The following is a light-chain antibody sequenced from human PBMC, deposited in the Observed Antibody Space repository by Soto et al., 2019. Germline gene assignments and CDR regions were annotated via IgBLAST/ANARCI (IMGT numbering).Light chain of an antibody. CDR3: AAWDDSLNGDV. V-gene: IGLV1-44*01. CDR2: SNN. CDR1: SSNIGSNT. J-gene: IGLJ1*01. Sequence: QPVLTQPPSASGTPGQRVTISCSGSSSNIGSNTVNWYRQLPGTAPKLLIYSNNQRPSGVPDRFSGSKSGTSASLAISGLQSEDEADYYCAAWDDSLNGDVFGTGTKLTVL.